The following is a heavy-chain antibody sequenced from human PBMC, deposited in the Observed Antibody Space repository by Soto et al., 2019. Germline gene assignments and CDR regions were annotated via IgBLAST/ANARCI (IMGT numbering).Heavy chain of an antibody. V-gene: IGHV4-30-2*01. CDR2: IYHSGST. D-gene: IGHD3-3*01. Sequence: SETLSLTCAVSGGSISSGGYSWSWIRQPPGKGLEWIGYIYHSGSTYYNPSLKSRVTISVDRSKNQFSLKLSSVTAADTAVYYCARGYYDFWRFDPWGQGTLVTVSS. CDR3: ARGYYDFWRFDP. J-gene: IGHJ5*02. CDR1: GGSISSGGYS.